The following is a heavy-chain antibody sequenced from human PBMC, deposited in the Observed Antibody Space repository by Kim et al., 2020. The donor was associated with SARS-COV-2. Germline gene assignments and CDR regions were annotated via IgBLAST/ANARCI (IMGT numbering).Heavy chain of an antibody. CDR2: GTA. J-gene: IGHJ4*02. V-gene: IGHV1-69*01. CDR3: AGAGNHLDY. Sequence: GTANYAQKFQGRVTTTADESTSTAYMELSSLGSEDTAGYYCAGAGNHLDYWGQGTLVTVSS.